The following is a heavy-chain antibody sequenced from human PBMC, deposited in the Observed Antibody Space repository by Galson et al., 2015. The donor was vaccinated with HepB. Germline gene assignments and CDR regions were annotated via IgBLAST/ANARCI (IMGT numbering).Heavy chain of an antibody. Sequence: SLRLSCAASGFTFSSYAMSWVRQAPGKGLEWVSAISGSGGSTYYADSVKGRFTISRDNSKNTLYLQMNSLRAEDTAVYCCAKDPSGYYYESSYWGQGTLVTVSS. J-gene: IGHJ4*02. CDR2: ISGSGGST. CDR1: GFTFSSYA. D-gene: IGHD3-22*01. V-gene: IGHV3-23*01. CDR3: AKDPSGYYYESSY.